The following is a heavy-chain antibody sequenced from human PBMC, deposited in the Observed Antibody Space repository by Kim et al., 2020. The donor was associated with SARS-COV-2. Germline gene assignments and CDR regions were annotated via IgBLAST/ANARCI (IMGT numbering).Heavy chain of an antibody. CDR2: IAGLDGGI. V-gene: IGHV3-23*01. CDR3: ARRPGTAAAGPAHFDP. Sequence: GGSLRLSCAASGFSFRIYAMSWVRHAPGKGLEWVSTIAGLDGGIFHADSVKGRFTISRDNSKNTLYLQMTNLKLEDTATYYCARRPGTAAAGPAHFDPWGQGTRVTVSS. D-gene: IGHD6-13*01. J-gene: IGHJ5*02. CDR1: GFSFRIYA.